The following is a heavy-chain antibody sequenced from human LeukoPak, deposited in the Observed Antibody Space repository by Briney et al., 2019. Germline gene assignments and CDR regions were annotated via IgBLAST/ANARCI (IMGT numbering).Heavy chain of an antibody. D-gene: IGHD4-17*01. Sequence: GGSLRLSCAASGFTFSSYEMSWVRQAPGKGLEWVSYITSSGRVMNYADSVKGRFTISRDNAKNSLYLQMNSLRVEDTAIYYCARVGGYGRPIDYWGQGTLVSVSS. V-gene: IGHV3-48*03. J-gene: IGHJ4*02. CDR2: ITSSGRVM. CDR3: ARVGGYGRPIDY. CDR1: GFTFSSYE.